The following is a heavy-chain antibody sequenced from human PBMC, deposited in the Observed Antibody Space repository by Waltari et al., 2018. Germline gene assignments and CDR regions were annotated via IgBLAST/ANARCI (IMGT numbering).Heavy chain of an antibody. CDR1: GGSISSYS. D-gene: IGHD4-17*01. Sequence: QVQLQESGPGLVKPSETLSLTCTVSGGSISSYSWIWIRQPPGKGLEWIGYIYYSGSTNYNPSLKSRVTISVDTSKNQFSLKLSSVTAADTAVYYCARVGVTTFHYYYGMDVWGQGTTVTVSS. V-gene: IGHV4-59*01. CDR3: ARVGVTTFHYYYGMDV. CDR2: IYYSGST. J-gene: IGHJ6*02.